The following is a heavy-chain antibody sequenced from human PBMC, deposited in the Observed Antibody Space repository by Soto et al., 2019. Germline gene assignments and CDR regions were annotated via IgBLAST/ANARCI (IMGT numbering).Heavy chain of an antibody. CDR3: ARGGKSGSYYILY. Sequence: SETLSLTCAVSGGSISSGGYSWSWIRQPPGKGLEWIGYIYHSGSTYYNPSLKSRVTISVDRSKNQFSLKLSSVTAADTAVYYCARGGKSGSYYILYWGQGTLVTVSS. CDR1: GGSISSGGYS. J-gene: IGHJ4*02. D-gene: IGHD1-26*01. V-gene: IGHV4-30-2*01. CDR2: IYHSGST.